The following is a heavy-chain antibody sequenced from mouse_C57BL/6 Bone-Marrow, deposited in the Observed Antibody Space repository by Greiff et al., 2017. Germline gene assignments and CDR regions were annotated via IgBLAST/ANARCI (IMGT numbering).Heavy chain of an antibody. J-gene: IGHJ1*03. Sequence: VQLQQSGAELVRPGASVKLSCTASGFNIKDDYMHWVKQRPEQGLEWIGWIDPENGDTEYASKFQGKATITADTSSNTAYLQLSSLTSEDTAVYLRTHFGSSHVPFDVLGTGTTVTVSS. CDR3: THFGSSHVPFDV. D-gene: IGHD1-1*01. CDR1: GFNIKDDY. V-gene: IGHV14-4*01. CDR2: IDPENGDT.